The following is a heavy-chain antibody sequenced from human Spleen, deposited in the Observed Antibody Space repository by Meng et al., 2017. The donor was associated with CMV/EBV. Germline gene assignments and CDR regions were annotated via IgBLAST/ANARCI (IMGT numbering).Heavy chain of an antibody. V-gene: IGHV3-30*04. Sequence: GGSLRLSCAASGFTLSTYDMHWVRQAPGKGLEWVAFISYDGSNKYYADSVKGRFTISRDNSKNTLHQQMNSLRAEDTAVYYCAKGPPQVPAAMVLVDYWGQGTLVTVSS. CDR2: ISYDGSNK. J-gene: IGHJ4*02. CDR3: AKGPPQVPAAMVLVDY. CDR1: GFTLSTYD. D-gene: IGHD2-2*01.